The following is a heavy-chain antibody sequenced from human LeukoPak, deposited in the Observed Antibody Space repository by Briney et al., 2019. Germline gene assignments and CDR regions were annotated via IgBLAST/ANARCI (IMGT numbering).Heavy chain of an antibody. V-gene: IGHV3-48*01. CDR2: ISSSSSTI. CDR1: GFTFSSYG. CDR3: ARDILTGFDY. J-gene: IGHJ4*02. Sequence: QPGGSLRLSCAASGFTFSSYGMHWVRQAPGKGLEWVSYISSSSSTIYYADSVKGRFTISRDNAKNSLYLQMNSLRAEDTAVYYCARDILTGFDYWGQGTLVTVSS. D-gene: IGHD3-9*01.